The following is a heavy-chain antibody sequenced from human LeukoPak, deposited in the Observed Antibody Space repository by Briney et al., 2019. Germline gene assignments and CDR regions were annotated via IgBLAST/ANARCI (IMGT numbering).Heavy chain of an antibody. D-gene: IGHD5-12*01. V-gene: IGHV4-59*08. CDR1: GGSISSYY. CDR2: IYYSGST. Sequence: SETLSLTCTVSGGSISSYYWSWIRQPPGKGLEWIGYIYYSGSTNYNPSLKSRVTISVDTSKSQFSLKLSSVTAADTAVYYCARQGYSAYEILDYWGQGTLVTVSS. CDR3: ARQGYSAYEILDY. J-gene: IGHJ4*02.